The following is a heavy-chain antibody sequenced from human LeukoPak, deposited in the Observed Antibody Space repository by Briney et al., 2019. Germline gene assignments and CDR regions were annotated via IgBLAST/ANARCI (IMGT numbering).Heavy chain of an antibody. CDR2: INWNGGST. Sequence: GGSLRLSCAASGFTFDDYGMSWVRQAPGKGLEWVSGINWNGGSTGYADSVKGRFTISRDNAKNSLYLQMSSLRAEDTALYYCARDDGWNARGKGPDYWGQGTLVTVSS. CDR1: GFTFDDYG. V-gene: IGHV3-20*04. J-gene: IGHJ4*02. CDR3: ARDDGWNARGKGPDY. D-gene: IGHD1-1*01.